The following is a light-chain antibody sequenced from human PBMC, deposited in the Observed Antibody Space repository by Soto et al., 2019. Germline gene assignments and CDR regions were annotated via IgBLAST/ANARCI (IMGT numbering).Light chain of an antibody. CDR2: LAS. Sequence: EIVMTQSPLSLPVTPGEPASISCRSSQSLLHSDGYNYLAWYLQKPGHSPQLLIDLASSRASGGRDRCSGSGSYTDFTLKISRVEAEDGGVYYCMQALPTPTFGRGTKVEI. CDR1: QSLLHSDGYNY. CDR3: MQALPTPT. J-gene: IGKJ4*01. V-gene: IGKV2-28*01.